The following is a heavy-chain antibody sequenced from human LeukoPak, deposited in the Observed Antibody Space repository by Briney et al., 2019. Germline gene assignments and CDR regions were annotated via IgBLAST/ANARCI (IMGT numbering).Heavy chain of an antibody. D-gene: IGHD5-24*01. CDR1: GFTFSSYW. V-gene: IGHV3-74*01. CDR2: INSDGSST. CDR3: AREYNAAFAI. Sequence: GGSLRLSCAASGFTFSSYWMHWVRQAPGKGLVWVSRINSDGSSTNYAQSVKGRFTISRDNAKNSLSLQMNSLRAEDTAVYYCAREYNAAFAIWGQGTMATVSS. J-gene: IGHJ3*02.